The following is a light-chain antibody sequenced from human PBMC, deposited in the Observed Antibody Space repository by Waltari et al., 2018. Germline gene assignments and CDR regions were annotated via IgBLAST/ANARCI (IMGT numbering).Light chain of an antibody. J-gene: IGLJ2*01. CDR3: ASWDDNLSGAV. Sequence: QSVLTQPPSTSGTPGQRVTLYSSGRSSNIGSTYVYWYQQSTGTAPKLLIYRNEQRPSGVPDRFSGSKFGTSTSLAISGLRSDDEADYFCASWDDNLSGAVFGGGTRLTVL. CDR2: RNE. CDR1: SSNIGSTY. V-gene: IGLV1-47*01.